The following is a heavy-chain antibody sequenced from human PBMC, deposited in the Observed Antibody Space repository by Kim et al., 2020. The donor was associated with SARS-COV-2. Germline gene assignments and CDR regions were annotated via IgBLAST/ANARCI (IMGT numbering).Heavy chain of an antibody. CDR2: IYRDGDT. CDR1: GFTVTTAH. Sequence: GGSLRLSCATSGFTVTTAHVAWVRQTPRKGLEWLSIIYRDGDTLYADSVKGRFTISRDISKNTIYLQVSGLRAEDTAVYYCARDPYDGYGHFDFWGQGTLVTVSS. J-gene: IGHJ4*02. V-gene: IGHV3-53*01. CDR3: ARDPYDGYGHFDF. D-gene: IGHD5-12*01.